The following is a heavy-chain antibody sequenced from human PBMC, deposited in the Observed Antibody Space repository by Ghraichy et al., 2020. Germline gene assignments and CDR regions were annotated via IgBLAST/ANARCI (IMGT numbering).Heavy chain of an antibody. CDR1: GFTFSSYS. J-gene: IGHJ6*02. CDR2: ISSSSSTI. CDR3: ARDAIYCSSTSRLYYYYGMDV. V-gene: IGHV3-48*02. Sequence: GGSLRLSCAASGFTFSSYSMNWVRQAPGKGLEWVSYISSSSSTIYYADSVKGRFTISRDNAKNSLYLQMNSLRDEDTAVYYCARDAIYCSSTSRLYYYYGMDVWGQGTTVTVSS. D-gene: IGHD2-2*01.